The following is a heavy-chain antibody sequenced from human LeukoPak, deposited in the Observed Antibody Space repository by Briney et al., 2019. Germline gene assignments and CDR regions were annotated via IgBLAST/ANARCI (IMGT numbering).Heavy chain of an antibody. J-gene: IGHJ5*02. CDR2: INPNSGGT. CDR3: ARDASKREVNWFDP. V-gene: IGHV1-2*02. Sequence: ASVKVSCKASGYTFTGYYMHWVRQAPGQGLEWMGWINPNSGGTNYAQKFQGRVTMTRDTSISTAYMELSRLRSDDTAVYYCARDASKREVNWFDPWGQGTLVTASS. CDR1: GYTFTGYY. D-gene: IGHD1-26*01.